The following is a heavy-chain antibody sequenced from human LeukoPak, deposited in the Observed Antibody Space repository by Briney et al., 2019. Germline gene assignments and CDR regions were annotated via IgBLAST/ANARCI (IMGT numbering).Heavy chain of an antibody. D-gene: IGHD6-19*01. J-gene: IGHJ6*03. Sequence: PGGSLRLSCAAPGFTFRSYSMNWVRQAPGKGLEWVSFISSSSDYIYYADSVKGRFTISRDNAKSSLDLQMNSLRAEDTAVYYCARVRQWKANYYYYYMGVWGKGTTVTVSS. CDR1: GFTFRSYS. CDR3: ARVRQWKANYYYYYMGV. V-gene: IGHV3-21*06. CDR2: ISSSSDYI.